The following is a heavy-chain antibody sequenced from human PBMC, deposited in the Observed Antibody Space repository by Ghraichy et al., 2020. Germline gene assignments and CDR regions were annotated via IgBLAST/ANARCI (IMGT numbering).Heavy chain of an antibody. CDR1: GGSISSYY. J-gene: IGHJ3*02. V-gene: IGHV4-4*07. CDR2: IYTSGST. Sequence: SETLSLTCTVSGGSISSYYWSWIRQPAGKGLEWIGRIYTSGSTNYNPSLKSRVTMSVDTSKNQFSLKLSSVTAADTAVYYCAREGGFYDPDAFDIWGQGTMVTVSS. D-gene: IGHD3-3*01. CDR3: AREGGFYDPDAFDI.